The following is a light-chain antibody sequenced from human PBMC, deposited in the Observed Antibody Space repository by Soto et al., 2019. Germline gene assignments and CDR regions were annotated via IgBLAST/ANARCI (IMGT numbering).Light chain of an antibody. CDR3: SSYTSSSTLYV. V-gene: IGLV2-14*01. Sequence: QSALTQPASVSGSPGQSITISCTGTSSDIGAYNYVSWYQQHPGKAPKLMIFDVSNRPSGVSYRFSGSKSGNTASLAISGLQPEDEADYYCSSYTSSSTLYVFGTGTKLTVL. CDR2: DVS. J-gene: IGLJ1*01. CDR1: SSDIGAYNY.